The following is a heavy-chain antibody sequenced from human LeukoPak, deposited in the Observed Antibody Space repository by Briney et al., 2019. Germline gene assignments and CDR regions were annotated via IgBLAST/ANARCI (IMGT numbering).Heavy chain of an antibody. CDR3: ARYHYSSLPA. CDR2: INSDGTGT. J-gene: IGHJ5*02. CDR1: GFTFSNYW. Sequence: AGGSLRLSCAASGFTFSNYWMNGVRQAPGKGLVWVSRINSDGTGTTYADSVKGRFTISRDNAKNTLYLQMNSLRADDTAVYYCARYHYSSLPAWCQGTLVTVSS. D-gene: IGHD2-21*01. V-gene: IGHV3-74*01.